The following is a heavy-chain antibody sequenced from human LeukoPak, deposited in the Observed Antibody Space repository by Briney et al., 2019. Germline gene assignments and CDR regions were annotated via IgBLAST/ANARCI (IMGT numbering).Heavy chain of an antibody. Sequence: SETLPLTCAIYGGSFSGYYWSWIRQPPGKGLEWIGEINHSGFTNYNPSLKSRVTISEDTSKNQFSLKLSSVTAADTAVYYCARGPPRDYDSSGFYYNYWGQGTLVTVSS. CDR2: INHSGFT. CDR3: ARGPPRDYDSSGFYYNY. CDR1: GGSFSGYY. D-gene: IGHD3-22*01. J-gene: IGHJ4*02. V-gene: IGHV4-34*01.